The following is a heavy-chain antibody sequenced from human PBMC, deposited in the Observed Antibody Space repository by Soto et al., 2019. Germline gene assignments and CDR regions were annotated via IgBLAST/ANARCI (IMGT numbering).Heavy chain of an antibody. CDR2: INGSSSTM. CDR1: GFTFGIYS. D-gene: IGHD2-15*01. J-gene: IGHJ5*02. CDR3: ARGDRFRCRSDRCFSDGLFLS. V-gene: IGHV3-48*02. Sequence: EVQLVESGGGLVQRGGSLRLSCAASGFTFGIYSMNWVRQAPGKGLEWISYINGSSSTMYYADSVKGRFIISRDNADNSLYLQMNSLRDADTAVYYCARGDRFRCRSDRCFSDGLFLSWGQGTLVTVSS.